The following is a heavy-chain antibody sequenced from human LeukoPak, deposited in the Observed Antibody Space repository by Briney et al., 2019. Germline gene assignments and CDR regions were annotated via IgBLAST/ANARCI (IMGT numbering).Heavy chain of an antibody. CDR2: INPDGSSA. J-gene: IGHJ4*02. Sequence: GSLRLSCAATGFTFSSYWMHWVRQAPGKGLVWVSRINPDGSSAIYADSVKGRFTISRDNSKNTLYLQMNSLRAEDTAVYYCARDLTVASFDYWGQGTLVTVSS. D-gene: IGHD4-11*01. V-gene: IGHV3-74*01. CDR1: GFTFSSYW. CDR3: ARDLTVASFDY.